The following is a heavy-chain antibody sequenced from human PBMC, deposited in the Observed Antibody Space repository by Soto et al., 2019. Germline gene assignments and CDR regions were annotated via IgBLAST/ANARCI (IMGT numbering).Heavy chain of an antibody. D-gene: IGHD2-15*01. J-gene: IGHJ5*02. CDR3: ARVRDCSGGTCYSWWFDP. CDR1: GGSISSYY. Sequence: PSETLSLTCTVSGGSISSYYWSWIRQPPGKGLEWIGHIYYSGSTNYNPSLKSRVTISVDTSKNQFSLKLSSVTAADTAVYYCARVRDCSGGTCYSWWFDPWGQGTLVTVSS. V-gene: IGHV4-59*01. CDR2: IYYSGST.